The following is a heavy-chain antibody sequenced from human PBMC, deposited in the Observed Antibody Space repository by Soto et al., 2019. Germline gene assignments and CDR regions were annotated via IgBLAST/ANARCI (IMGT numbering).Heavy chain of an antibody. Sequence: QVQLQQWGAGLLKPSETLSLTCAVYGGSCSGYYWSWIRQPPGKGLEWIGEVNHRGSTKYSPSLKSRVTMSVDTSKNQFSLKLSSVNAADTAVYYCARVDDYWGQGTLVTVSS. V-gene: IGHV4-34*01. CDR3: ARVDDY. J-gene: IGHJ4*02. CDR1: GGSCSGYY. CDR2: VNHRGST.